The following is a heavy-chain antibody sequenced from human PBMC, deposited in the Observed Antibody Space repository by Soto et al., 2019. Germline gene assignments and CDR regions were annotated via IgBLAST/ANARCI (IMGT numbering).Heavy chain of an antibody. CDR1: SYMFTGYS. Sequence: GPSVKVSCKASSYMFTGYSISLAVQAPGQGLEWMGWISAYNGNTNYAQKLQGRVTMTTDTSTSTAYMELRSLRSDDTAVYDCARSLDSSGSLAYWGQGTLVTVSS. CDR2: ISAYNGNT. CDR3: ARSLDSSGSLAY. J-gene: IGHJ4*02. D-gene: IGHD6-19*01. V-gene: IGHV1-18*01.